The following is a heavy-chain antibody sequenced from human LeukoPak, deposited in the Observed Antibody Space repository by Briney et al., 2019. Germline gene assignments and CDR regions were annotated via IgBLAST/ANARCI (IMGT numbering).Heavy chain of an antibody. CDR3: ARYCSSTSCYHYGMDV. CDR2: IYHSGST. D-gene: IGHD2-2*01. V-gene: IGHV4-30-2*01. Sequence: SETLSLTCAVSGGSISSGGYSWSWIRQPPGKGLEWIGYIYHSGSTYYNPSLKSRVTISVDRSKNQFSLKLSSVTAADTAVYYCARYCSSTSCYHYGMDVWGQGTTVTVSS. CDR1: GGSISSGGYS. J-gene: IGHJ6*02.